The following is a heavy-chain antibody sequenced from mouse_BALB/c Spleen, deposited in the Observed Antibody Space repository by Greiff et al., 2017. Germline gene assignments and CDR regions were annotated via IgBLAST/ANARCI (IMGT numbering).Heavy chain of an antibody. CDR3: ARRETTVVATKFAY. Sequence: EVMLVESGGGLVKPGGSLKLSCAASGFTFSSYAMSWVRQTPEKRLEWVASISSGGSTYYPDSVKGRFTISRDNARNNLYLQMSSLRPEDTAMYYYARRETTVVATKFAYWGQGTLVTVSA. CDR2: ISSGGST. V-gene: IGHV5-6-5*01. D-gene: IGHD1-1*01. J-gene: IGHJ3*01. CDR1: GFTFSSYA.